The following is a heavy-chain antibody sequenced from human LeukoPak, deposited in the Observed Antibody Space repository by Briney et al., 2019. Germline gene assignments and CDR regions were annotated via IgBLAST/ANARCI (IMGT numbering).Heavy chain of an antibody. CDR2: ISGGGGTT. D-gene: IGHD6-19*01. CDR3: AKDSVRYSSGWYFDDY. J-gene: IGHJ4*02. Sequence: GGSLRLSCAASGFTFSGYAMDWVRQAPGKGLEWVSAISGGGGTTYYTDSVKGRFTISRDNSKNTLYLQMNSLRAEDTAVYYCAKDSVRYSSGWYFDDYWGQGTLVTVSS. CDR1: GFTFSGYA. V-gene: IGHV3-23*01.